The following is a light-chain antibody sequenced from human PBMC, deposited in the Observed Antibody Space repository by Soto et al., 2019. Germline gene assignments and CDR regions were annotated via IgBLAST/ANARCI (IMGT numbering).Light chain of an antibody. CDR3: MIWHSSAWV. V-gene: IGLV5-45*01. CDR2: YKSDSDK. J-gene: IGLJ3*02. CDR1: SGINVGTYR. Sequence: QPVLTQPASLSASPGASASLTCTLRSGINVGTYRIYWYQQKPGSPPQYLLRYKSDSDKQQGSGVPSRFSGSKDASATAVILLISGLQSEDEADYYCMIWHSSAWVFGGGTKLT.